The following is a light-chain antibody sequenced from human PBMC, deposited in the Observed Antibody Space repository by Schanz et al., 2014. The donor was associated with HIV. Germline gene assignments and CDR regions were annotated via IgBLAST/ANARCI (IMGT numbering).Light chain of an antibody. CDR3: SSYTSSSTLV. CDR2: DVS. J-gene: IGLJ2*01. V-gene: IGLV2-14*03. Sequence: SALTQPASVSGSPGQSITISCTGTSSDVGGYNYVSWYQQHPGKAPKLMIYDVSNRPSGVSPLFSCSKSGNTASLTISGLQAEDEADYYCSSYTSSSTLVFGGGTKLTVL. CDR1: SSDVGGYNY.